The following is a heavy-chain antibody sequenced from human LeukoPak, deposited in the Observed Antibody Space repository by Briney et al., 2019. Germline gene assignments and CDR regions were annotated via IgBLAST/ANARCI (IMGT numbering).Heavy chain of an antibody. J-gene: IGHJ4*02. CDR3: ASGGSITMIDY. D-gene: IGHD3-22*01. Sequence: SETLSLTCTVSGGSISSYYWNWIRQPPGKGLEWIGYIYYSGSTNYNPSLKSRVTISVDTSKNQFSLKLSSVTAADTAVYYCASGGSITMIDYWGQGTLVTVSS. CDR1: GGSISSYY. CDR2: IYYSGST. V-gene: IGHV4-59*01.